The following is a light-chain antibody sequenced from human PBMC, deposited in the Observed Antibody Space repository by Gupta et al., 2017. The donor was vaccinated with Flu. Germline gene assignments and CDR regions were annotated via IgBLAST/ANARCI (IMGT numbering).Light chain of an antibody. CDR2: GAY. Sequence: EIVLTQSPGTLSLSPGERATLSCRASQSVSSSYLAWYQQKPGQAPRLLIYGAYSRDTGIQDRFSGSGAGTDFTLTSRGRETEDFDGYDSQQYGSYLFGQGTKVEIK. CDR1: QSVSSSY. CDR3: QQYGSYL. J-gene: IGKJ2*01. V-gene: IGKV3-20*01.